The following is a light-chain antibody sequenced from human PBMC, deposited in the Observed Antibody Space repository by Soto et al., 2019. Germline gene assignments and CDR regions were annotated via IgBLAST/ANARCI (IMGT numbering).Light chain of an antibody. J-gene: IGKJ1*01. CDR3: VQLTHFPCT. V-gene: IGKV2-24*01. CDR1: ESLVHRDGRTF. Sequence: DVVMTQTPLSSPVTLRQPASISCRSSESLVHRDGRTFLRWLQQRPGQPPRLLLYLISNRFSGVPDGDSGSGAGTDFTLKIWRVEAEDGGVDDCVQLTHFPCTFGKGTKVEIK. CDR2: LIS.